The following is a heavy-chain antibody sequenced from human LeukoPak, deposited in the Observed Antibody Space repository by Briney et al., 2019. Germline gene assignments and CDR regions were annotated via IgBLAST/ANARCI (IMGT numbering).Heavy chain of an antibody. J-gene: IGHJ4*02. CDR2: ISGSGGST. CDR3: AKERGYGYNHIDY. Sequence: GGSLRLSCEASGFPFSSYAMNWVRQAPGKGLEWVSTISGSGGSTYYVDSVKGRFTISRDKTKNTVYLQMNSLRAEDTAVYYCAKERGYGYNHIDYWGQGTLVTVSS. D-gene: IGHD5-24*01. V-gene: IGHV3-23*01. CDR1: GFPFSSYA.